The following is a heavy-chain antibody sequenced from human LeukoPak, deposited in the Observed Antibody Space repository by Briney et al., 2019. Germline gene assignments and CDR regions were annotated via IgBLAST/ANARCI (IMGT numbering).Heavy chain of an antibody. V-gene: IGHV3-23*01. CDR3: AKGGASSPYTYIDV. CDR2: IGDSGGST. Sequence: GGSLRLSCAASGFTFSNHAMSWVRQAPGKGLEWVSVIGDSGGSTYYADSVKGRFTISRDTSKNTLYLQMNSLRADDTAVYHCAKGGASSPYTYIDVWGKGTTVIVSS. D-gene: IGHD6-6*01. J-gene: IGHJ6*04. CDR1: GFTFSNHA.